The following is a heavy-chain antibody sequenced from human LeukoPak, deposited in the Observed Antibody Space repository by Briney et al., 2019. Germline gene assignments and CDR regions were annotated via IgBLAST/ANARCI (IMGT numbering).Heavy chain of an antibody. CDR1: GGSISSSNFY. D-gene: IGHD3-10*01. CDR2: TYYSGST. CDR3: ARDARVQKWFGELLKTTTYYFDY. Sequence: SETLSLTWTVSGGSISSSNFYWGWIRQPPGKGLEWIGSTYYSGSTYYNPSLKSRVSISVDTSKNQFSLKLSSVTAADTAVYYCARDARVQKWFGELLKTTTYYFDYWGQGTLVTVSS. V-gene: IGHV4-39*07. J-gene: IGHJ4*02.